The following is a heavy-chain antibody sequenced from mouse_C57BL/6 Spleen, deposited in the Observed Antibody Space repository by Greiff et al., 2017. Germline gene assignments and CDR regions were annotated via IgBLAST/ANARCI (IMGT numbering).Heavy chain of an antibody. V-gene: IGHV1-62-2*01. Sequence: QVQLQHSGAELVKPGASVKLSCKASGYTFTEYTIHWVKQRSGQGLAWIGWFYPGSGSLKYNEKFKDKATLTAAKSSSTVYMELSRLTSEDSAVYFCARHEYRDYDYDGFAYWGQGTLVTVSA. CDR1: GYTFTEYT. CDR3: ARHEYRDYDYDGFAY. CDR2: FYPGSGSL. J-gene: IGHJ3*01. D-gene: IGHD2-4*01.